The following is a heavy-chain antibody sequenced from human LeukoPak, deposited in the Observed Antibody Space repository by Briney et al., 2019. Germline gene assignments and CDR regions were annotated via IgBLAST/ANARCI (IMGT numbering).Heavy chain of an antibody. D-gene: IGHD3-3*01. J-gene: IGHJ4*02. CDR2: LNPNRGGT. V-gene: IGHV1-2*02. CDR3: ARDGTVFGVVIIPSKGDFDY. CDR1: RYTFTGYY. Sequence: ASVKVSCMASRYTFTGYYMHWVRQAPGQGLEWMGWLNPNRGGTNYAQKLQGTGTMTRDTTLSTAYMELSRLRSDDTAVDYCARDGTVFGVVIIPSKGDFDYWGQGTLVTVSS.